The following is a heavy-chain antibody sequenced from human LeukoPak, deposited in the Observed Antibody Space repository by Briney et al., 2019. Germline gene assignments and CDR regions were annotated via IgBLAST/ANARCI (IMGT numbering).Heavy chain of an antibody. CDR3: ARGPTHENPV. V-gene: IGHV3-48*01. CDR2: ISSTSLI. Sequence: ETLSLTCTVSGDSISSSSSYWGWIRQAPGKGLEWISYISSTSLIYYADSVKGRFTISRDNAKNSLYLQMNSLRAEDTAVYYCARGPTHENPVWGQGTLVTVSS. CDR1: GDSISSSS. J-gene: IGHJ4*02.